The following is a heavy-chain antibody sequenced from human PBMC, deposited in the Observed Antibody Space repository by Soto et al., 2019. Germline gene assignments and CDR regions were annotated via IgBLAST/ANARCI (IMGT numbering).Heavy chain of an antibody. Sequence: QVQLVQSGAAVKKPGASVKVSCKASGYTFTDYYLHWVRQAPGQGLEWMGWINPNSGGTHYAQKFQGWVTMTRDTSTTTAYMELNRLASDDTAVYYCARDWGHCYGSGSFPSPHPSDIWGPGTLVTVSS. V-gene: IGHV1-2*04. CDR2: INPNSGGT. J-gene: IGHJ4*02. D-gene: IGHD3-10*01. CDR1: GYTFTDYY. CDR3: ARDWGHCYGSGSFPSPHPSDI.